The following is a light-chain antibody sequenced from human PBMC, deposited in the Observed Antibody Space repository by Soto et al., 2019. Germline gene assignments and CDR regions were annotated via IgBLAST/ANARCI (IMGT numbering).Light chain of an antibody. Sequence: ERVMTQSPATLSVSPGERVTLSCRASQSVSNNLAWYQQKPGQAPRLLIHGTFTRATGIPARFSGSGSGTEFTLTISTLQSEDFAVYYCQQYNNWPPTFGQGTKVDIK. V-gene: IGKV3-15*01. CDR3: QQYNNWPPT. J-gene: IGKJ1*01. CDR1: QSVSNN. CDR2: GTF.